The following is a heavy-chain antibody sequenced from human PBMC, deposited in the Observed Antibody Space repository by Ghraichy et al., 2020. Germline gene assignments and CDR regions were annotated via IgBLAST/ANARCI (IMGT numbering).Heavy chain of an antibody. V-gene: IGHV3-30-3*01. D-gene: IGHD3-22*01. CDR2: ISYDGSNK. J-gene: IGHJ4*02. CDR1: GFTFSSYA. Sequence: GESLNISCAASGFTFSSYAMHWVRQAPGKGLEWVAVISYDGSNKYYADSVKGRFTISRDNSKNTLYLQMNSLRAEDTAVYYCARDSTYYYDSSGYSTLDYWGQGTLVTVSS. CDR3: ARDSTYYYDSSGYSTLDY.